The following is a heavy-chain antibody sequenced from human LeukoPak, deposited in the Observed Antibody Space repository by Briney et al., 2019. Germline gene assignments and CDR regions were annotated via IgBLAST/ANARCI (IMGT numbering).Heavy chain of an antibody. Sequence: SETLSLTCTVSGGSISSYFWSWIRQPPGKGLEWIGYIDYSGSTNYNPSLKSRVTISVDTSKNQFSLKLSSVTAADTAVYYCARGVVIAPQTFDYWGQGTLVTVSS. V-gene: IGHV4-59*01. CDR2: IDYSGST. J-gene: IGHJ4*02. D-gene: IGHD2-21*01. CDR3: ARGVVIAPQTFDY. CDR1: GGSISSYF.